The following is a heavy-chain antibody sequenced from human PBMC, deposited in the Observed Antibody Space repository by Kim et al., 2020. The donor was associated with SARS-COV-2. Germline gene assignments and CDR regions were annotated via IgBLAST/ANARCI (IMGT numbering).Heavy chain of an antibody. CDR3: ARAGRIEGSKLLWFGESRGLQRTNWFDP. D-gene: IGHD3-10*01. Sequence: SETLSLTCTVSGGSISSGGYYWSWIRQHPGKGLEWIGYIYYSGSTYYNPSLKSRVTISVDTSKNQFSLKLSSVTAADTAVYYCARAGRIEGSKLLWFGESRGLQRTNWFDPWGQGTLVTVSS. CDR2: IYYSGST. V-gene: IGHV4-31*03. CDR1: GGSISSGGYY. J-gene: IGHJ5*02.